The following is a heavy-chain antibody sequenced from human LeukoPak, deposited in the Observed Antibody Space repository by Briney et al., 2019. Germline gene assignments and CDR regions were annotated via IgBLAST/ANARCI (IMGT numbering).Heavy chain of an antibody. D-gene: IGHD6-13*01. V-gene: IGHV3-33*08. CDR1: GFALSDHY. CDR3: ARGSSSSWYGGIDY. Sequence: GGSLRLSCAASGFALSDHYMDWVRQAPGKGLEWVAVIWYDGSNKYYADSVKGRFTISRDNSKNTLYLQMNSLRAEDTAVYYCARGSSSSWYGGIDYWGQGTLVTVSS. J-gene: IGHJ4*02. CDR2: IWYDGSNK.